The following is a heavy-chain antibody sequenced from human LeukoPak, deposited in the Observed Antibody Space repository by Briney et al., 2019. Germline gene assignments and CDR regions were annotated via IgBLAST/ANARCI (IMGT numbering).Heavy chain of an antibody. CDR1: GYTFTSYG. CDR2: ISAYNGNT. CDR3: ARATYYYDSNPRSFDY. V-gene: IGHV1-18*01. J-gene: IGHJ4*02. D-gene: IGHD3-22*01. Sequence: ASVMVSCKASGYTFTSYGISWVRQAPGQGLEWMGWISAYNGNTNYAQKLQGRVTMTTDTSTSTAYMELRSLRSDDTAVYYCARATYYYDSNPRSFDYWGQGTLVTVSS.